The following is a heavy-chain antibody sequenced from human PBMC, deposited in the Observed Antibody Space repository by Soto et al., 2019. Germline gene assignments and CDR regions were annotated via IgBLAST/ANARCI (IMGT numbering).Heavy chain of an antibody. CDR2: INADGGTT. CDR3: ASPQFSSPNYYMDV. J-gene: IGHJ6*03. CDR1: GFTLSSYW. Sequence: EVQLVESGGGLVQPGGSLTLSCVASGFTLSSYWMHWVRQAPGKGLVWVSRINADGGTTYYVDSVRGRFTASRDNAKNTLYLKMNSLTADDTAVYYCASPQFSSPNYYMDVWGKGTAVTVSS. V-gene: IGHV3-74*01. D-gene: IGHD6-6*01.